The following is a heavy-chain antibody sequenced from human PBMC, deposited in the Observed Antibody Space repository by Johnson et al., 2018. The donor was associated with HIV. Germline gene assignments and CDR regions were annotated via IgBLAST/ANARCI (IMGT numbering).Heavy chain of an antibody. Sequence: VQLVESGGGVVQPGRSLRLSCAASGFTFSSYYMNCVRQAPGKGLEWVSVIYSGGSTYTADSVKGRFTISRDNSKNTLYLQMNSLRAEDTAVYYCARLGFYNWNGGGALDIWGQGTMVTVSS. CDR2: IYSGGST. V-gene: IGHV3-66*04. CDR3: ARLGFYNWNGGGALDI. CDR1: GFTFSSYY. J-gene: IGHJ3*02. D-gene: IGHD1-20*01.